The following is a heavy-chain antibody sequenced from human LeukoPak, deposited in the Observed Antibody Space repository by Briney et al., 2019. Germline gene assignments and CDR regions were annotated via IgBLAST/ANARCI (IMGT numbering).Heavy chain of an antibody. D-gene: IGHD3-3*01. CDR3: ARMREYYDFWSGSAHAFDI. CDR1: GGSISSYY. V-gene: IGHV4-59*01. Sequence: SETLSLTCTVSGGSISSYYWSWIRQPPGKGLEWIGYIYYSGSTNYNPSLKSRVTISVDTSKNQFSLKLSSVTAADTAVYYCARMREYYDFWSGSAHAFDIWGQGTMVTVSS. CDR2: IYYSGST. J-gene: IGHJ3*02.